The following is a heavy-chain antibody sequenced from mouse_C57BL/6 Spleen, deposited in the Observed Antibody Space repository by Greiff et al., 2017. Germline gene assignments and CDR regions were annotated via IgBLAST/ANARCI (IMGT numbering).Heavy chain of an antibody. Sequence: VQLQQSGTVLARPGASVKMSCKTSGYTFTGYWMHWVKQRPGQGLEWIGAIYPGNSDTSYNQKFKGKATLTAVTSASTAYMELSSLTNEDSAVYYSTNKYDYDGFWFAGWGQGILVTV. J-gene: IGHJ3*01. CDR2: IYPGNSDT. D-gene: IGHD2-4*01. CDR1: GYTFTGYW. V-gene: IGHV1-5*01. CDR3: TNKYDYDGFWFAG.